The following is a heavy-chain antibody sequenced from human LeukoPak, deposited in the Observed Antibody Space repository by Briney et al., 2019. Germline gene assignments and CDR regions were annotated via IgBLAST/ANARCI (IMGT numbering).Heavy chain of an antibody. D-gene: IGHD1-26*01. V-gene: IGHV3-66*01. J-gene: IGHJ4*02. Sequence: PGGSLRLSCTASGFTVSRNYMSWVRQAPGKGLEWVSVIYSGGSTYYADSVKGRFTISRDNSKNTLYLQMNSLRAEDTAVYYCARVGANDFSFDYWGQGTLVTVSS. CDR2: IYSGGST. CDR1: GFTVSRNY. CDR3: ARVGANDFSFDY.